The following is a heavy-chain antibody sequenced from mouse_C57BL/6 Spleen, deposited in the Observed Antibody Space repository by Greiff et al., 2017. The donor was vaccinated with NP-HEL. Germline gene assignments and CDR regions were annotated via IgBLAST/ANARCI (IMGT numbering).Heavy chain of an antibody. V-gene: IGHV5-6*02. Sequence: DVMLVESGGDLVKPGGSLKLSCAASGFTFSSYGMSWVRQTPDKRLEWVATISSGGSYTYYPDSVKGRFTISRDNAKNTLYLQMSSLKSEDTAMYYCARNYGNEGHYYAMDYWGQGTSVTVSS. D-gene: IGHD2-1*01. CDR2: ISSGGSYT. CDR1: GFTFSSYG. CDR3: ARNYGNEGHYYAMDY. J-gene: IGHJ4*01.